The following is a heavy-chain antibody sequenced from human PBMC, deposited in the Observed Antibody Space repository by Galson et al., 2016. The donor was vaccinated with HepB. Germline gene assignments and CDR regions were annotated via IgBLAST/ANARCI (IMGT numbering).Heavy chain of an antibody. J-gene: IGHJ4*02. CDR1: GFTFRTHA. CDR3: ARCMDTPMAPFDY. D-gene: IGHD5-18*01. CDR2: SK. V-gene: IGHV3-30*04. Sequence: SLRLSCAASGFTFRTHAVHWVRQAPGKGLEWVGDSKYYPDSVKGRFTISRDNSKNTLYLQMNSLRPEDTAVYYCARCMDTPMAPFDYWGQGTLLTVSS.